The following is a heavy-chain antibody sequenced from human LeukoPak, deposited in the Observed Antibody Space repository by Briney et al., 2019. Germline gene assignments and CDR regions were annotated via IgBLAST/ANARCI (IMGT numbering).Heavy chain of an antibody. CDR1: GLTFSDYG. V-gene: IGHV3-30*03. Sequence: GGSLRLSCTASGLTFSDYGMHWVRQAPGRGLEWVAVISYDGSNKYYADSVKGRFIISRDNSNNTLSLQMNSLRAEDTAVYSCATGGNFYYSHWGQGTLVTVSS. D-gene: IGHD4-11*01. CDR2: ISYDGSNK. CDR3: ATGGNFYYSH. J-gene: IGHJ1*01.